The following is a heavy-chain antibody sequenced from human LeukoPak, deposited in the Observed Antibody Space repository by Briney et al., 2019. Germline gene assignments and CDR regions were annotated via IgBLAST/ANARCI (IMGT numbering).Heavy chain of an antibody. J-gene: IGHJ4*02. D-gene: IGHD6-19*01. CDR2: IYYSGST. CDR1: GGSISSYY. CDR3: ARGYSSGSIDY. Sequence: PSETLSLTCTVSGGSISSYYWSWIRQPPGKGLEWIGYIYYSGSTNYNPSLKSRVTISVDTSKNQFSLKLSSVTAADTAVYYCARGYSSGSIDYWGQGTLVTVPS. V-gene: IGHV4-59*01.